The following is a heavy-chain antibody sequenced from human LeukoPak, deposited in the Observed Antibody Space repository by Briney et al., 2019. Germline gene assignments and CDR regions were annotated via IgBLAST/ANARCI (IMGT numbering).Heavy chain of an antibody. D-gene: IGHD6-19*01. CDR1: GYTLTELS. Sequence: GASVKVSCKVSGYTLTELSMHWVRQAPGKGLEWMGGFDPEDGETISAQKFQGRVTMTEDTSRDTAYMELSSLRSEDTAVYYCARIPPLNSSGWKYFFDYWGQGTLVTVSS. J-gene: IGHJ4*02. V-gene: IGHV1-24*01. CDR3: ARIPPLNSSGWKYFFDY. CDR2: FDPEDGET.